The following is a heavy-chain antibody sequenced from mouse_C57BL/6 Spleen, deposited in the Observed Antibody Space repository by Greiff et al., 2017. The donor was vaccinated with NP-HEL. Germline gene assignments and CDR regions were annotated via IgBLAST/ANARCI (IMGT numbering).Heavy chain of an antibody. D-gene: IGHD1-1*01. V-gene: IGHV1-80*01. Sequence: VQLQQSGAELVKPGASVKISCKASGYAFSSYWMNWVKQRPGKGLEWIGQIYPGDGDTNYNGKFKGKATLTADKSSSTAYMQLSSLTSEDSAVYFGAREGYYGSSHSYAMDYWGQGTSVTVSS. CDR1: GYAFSSYW. CDR2: IYPGDGDT. CDR3: AREGYYGSSHSYAMDY. J-gene: IGHJ4*01.